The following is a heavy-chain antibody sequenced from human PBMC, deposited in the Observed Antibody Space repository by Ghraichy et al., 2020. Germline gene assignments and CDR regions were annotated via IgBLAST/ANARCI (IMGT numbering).Heavy chain of an antibody. CDR2: IYHSGST. D-gene: IGHD3-16*02. CDR3: ARVMITFGGVIANFDY. CDR1: GYSISSGYY. Sequence: SETLSLTCAVSGYSISSGYYWGWIRQPPGKGLEWIGSIYHSGSTYYNPSLKSRVTISVDTSKNQFSLKLSSVTAADTAVYYCARVMITFGGVIANFDYWGQGTLVTVSS. V-gene: IGHV4-38-2*01. J-gene: IGHJ4*02.